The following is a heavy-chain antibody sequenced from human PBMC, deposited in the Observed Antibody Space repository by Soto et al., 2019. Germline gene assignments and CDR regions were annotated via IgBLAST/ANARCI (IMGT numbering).Heavy chain of an antibody. V-gene: IGHV1-58*01. CDR1: GFTFTNSA. J-gene: IGHJ5*01. CDR2: IVVGSGNT. Sequence: SVKVSCKASGFTFTNSAVQWVRQARGQRLEWIGWIVVGSGNTNYAQKFQERVTISRDNSRNTLYLQLNSLRAEDTAVYYCAKPGTYCVITSCYPNWFDSWGQGTLVTVSS. CDR3: AKPGTYCVITSCYPNWFDS. D-gene: IGHD2-2*01.